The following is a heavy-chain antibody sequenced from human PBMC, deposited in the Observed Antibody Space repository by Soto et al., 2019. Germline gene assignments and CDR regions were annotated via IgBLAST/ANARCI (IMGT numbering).Heavy chain of an antibody. J-gene: IGHJ4*02. D-gene: IGHD2-15*01. CDR2: VYYGGST. CDR1: GGSIAPYY. CDR3: ARGGWKLDY. V-gene: IGHV4-59*01. Sequence: ETLSLTCTVSGGSIAPYYWSWIRQPPGKGLEWIGYVYYGGSTDYNPSLKSRVTISVDMSKNQFSLKVNSVTTADTAVYYCARGGWKLDYWGQGTLVTVSS.